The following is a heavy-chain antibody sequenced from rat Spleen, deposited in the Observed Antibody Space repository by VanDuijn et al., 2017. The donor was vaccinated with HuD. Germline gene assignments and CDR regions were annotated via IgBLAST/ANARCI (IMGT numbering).Heavy chain of an antibody. CDR2: ITNTGDSI. CDR3: PRVQYYIY. CDR1: GFTFNNYW. D-gene: IGHD1-2*01. J-gene: IGHJ2*01. Sequence: EVQLVESGGGLVQPGRSLKLSCVASGFTFNNYWMTWIRQAPGKGLEWVASITNTGDSIYYPDSVKGRFTISRDTAQNTLYLQLNSLRSEDTATYSCPRVQYYIYCCQGVMVTVSS. V-gene: IGHV5-31*01.